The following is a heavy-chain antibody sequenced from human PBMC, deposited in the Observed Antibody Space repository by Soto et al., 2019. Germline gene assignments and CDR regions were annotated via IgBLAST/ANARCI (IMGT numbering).Heavy chain of an antibody. V-gene: IGHV4-34*01. CDR2: INHSGST. D-gene: IGHD5-12*01. Sequence: SQTLSLTCAVDGGSFSGYYWSWIRQPPGKGLEWIGEINHSGSTNYNPSLKSRVTISVDTSKNQFSLKLSSVTAADTAVYYCASLYSGYDGSYYGMDVWGQGTTVTVSS. J-gene: IGHJ6*02. CDR1: GGSFSGYY. CDR3: ASLYSGYDGSYYGMDV.